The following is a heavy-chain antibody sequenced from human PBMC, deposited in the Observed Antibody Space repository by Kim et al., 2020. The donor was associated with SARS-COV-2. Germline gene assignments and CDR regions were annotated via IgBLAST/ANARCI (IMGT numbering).Heavy chain of an antibody. J-gene: IGHJ3*02. CDR1: GGSVSSGSYY. Sequence: SETLSLTCTVSGGSVSSGSYYWSWIRQPPGKGLEWIGYIYYSGSTNYNPSLKSRVTISVDTSKNQFSLKLSSVTAADTAVYYCARGSEWQSLNLGAFDIWGQGTMVTVSS. CDR3: ARGSEWQSLNLGAFDI. V-gene: IGHV4-61*01. D-gene: IGHD3-3*01. CDR2: IYYSGST.